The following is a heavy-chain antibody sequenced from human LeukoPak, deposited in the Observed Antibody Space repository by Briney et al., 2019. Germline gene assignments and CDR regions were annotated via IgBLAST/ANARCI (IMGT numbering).Heavy chain of an antibody. J-gene: IGHJ4*02. D-gene: IGHD3-10*01. CDR2: IGGSGGVT. CDR3: AKRGVVIRVILVGFHKEAYYFDS. Sequence: GGSLRLSCAASGFTFRSYAMSWVRQAPGKGLEWVAGIGGSGGVTNYADSVKGRFTISRDSAKNTLYLQMNSLRAGDTAVYFCAKRGVVIRVILVGFHKEAYYFDSWGQGALVTVSS. V-gene: IGHV3-23*01. CDR1: GFTFRSYA.